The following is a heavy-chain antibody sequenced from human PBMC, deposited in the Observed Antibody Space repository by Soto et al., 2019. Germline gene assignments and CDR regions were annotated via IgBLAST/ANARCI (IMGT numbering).Heavy chain of an antibody. CDR2: IYYSGST. J-gene: IGHJ4*02. V-gene: IGHV4-39*07. CDR3: AKGMFDFWDAYYNS. D-gene: IGHD3-3*01. Sequence: SETLSLTCTVSGGSISSSSYYWGWIRQPPGKGLEWIGSIYYSGSTYYNPSLKSRVTISVDTSKNQFSLYLQMNSLRAEDTAVYYCAKGMFDFWDAYYNSWGQGILVTVS. CDR1: GGSISSSSYY.